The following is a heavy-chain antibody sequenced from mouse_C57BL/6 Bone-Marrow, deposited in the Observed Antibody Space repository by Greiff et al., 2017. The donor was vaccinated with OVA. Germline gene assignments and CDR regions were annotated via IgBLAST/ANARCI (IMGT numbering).Heavy chain of an antibody. CDR1: GYTFTSYW. CDR3: AMGGYYYGSSSWYFDY. D-gene: IGHD1-1*01. CDR2: IHPSASDT. J-gene: IGHJ2*01. V-gene: IGHV1-74*01. Sequence: VQLQQPGAELVKPGASVKVSCKASGYTFTSYWMHWVKQRPGQGLEWIGRIHPSASDTTYNQKFKGKATLTVDKSSSSAYMQLSSLTSEDAAVYYYAMGGYYYGSSSWYFDYWGQGTTLTVSS.